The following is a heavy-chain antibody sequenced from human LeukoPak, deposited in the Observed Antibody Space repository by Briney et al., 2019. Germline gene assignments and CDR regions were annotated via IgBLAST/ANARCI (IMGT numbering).Heavy chain of an antibody. Sequence: GGSLRLSCAASGFTFSNAWMSWVRQAPGKGLEWVGRIKSKTDGGTTDYAAPAKGRFTISRDDSKNTLYLQMNSLKTEDTAVYYCTTSERASVVVPADYWGQGTLVTVSS. CDR2: IKSKTDGGTT. D-gene: IGHD2-2*01. J-gene: IGHJ4*02. V-gene: IGHV3-15*01. CDR3: TTSERASVVVPADY. CDR1: GFTFSNAW.